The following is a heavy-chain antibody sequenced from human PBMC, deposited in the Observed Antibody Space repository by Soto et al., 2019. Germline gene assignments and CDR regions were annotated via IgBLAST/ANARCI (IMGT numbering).Heavy chain of an antibody. D-gene: IGHD3-16*01. Sequence: QVQLVQSGAEVKKPGSSVKVSCKASGGTFSSYAIDWVRQAPGQGLEWMGGIIPIFVTADYAKKFQGRVTITPDESATTAYMELRSLRSEATPVYCCAMGQAGGGWGYYFDFWGQGTLGTVSS. CDR3: AMGQAGGGWGYYFDF. CDR2: IIPIFVTA. CDR1: GGTFSSYA. V-gene: IGHV1-69*05. J-gene: IGHJ4*02.